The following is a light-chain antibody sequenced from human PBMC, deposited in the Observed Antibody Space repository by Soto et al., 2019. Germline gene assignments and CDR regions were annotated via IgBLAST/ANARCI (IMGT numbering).Light chain of an antibody. Sequence: SYELTQPPSVSVAPGQTAGITCGRDNSGSKSVHWYQQRPGQAPVLVIYYNSDRPSGIPERFSGSNSGNTATLTISRVEAGDEADYYCQVWDTSSDHPVVFGGGTKLTVL. CDR2: YNS. CDR3: QVWDTSSDHPVV. J-gene: IGLJ2*01. CDR1: NSGSKS. V-gene: IGLV3-21*04.